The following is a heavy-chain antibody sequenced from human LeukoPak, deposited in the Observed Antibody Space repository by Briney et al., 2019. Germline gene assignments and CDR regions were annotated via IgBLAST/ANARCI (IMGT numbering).Heavy chain of an antibody. V-gene: IGHV3-30-3*01. J-gene: IGHJ6*02. CDR1: GFTFSSYA. Sequence: PGRSLRLSCAASGFTFSSYAMHWVRQAPGKGLEWVAVISYDGSNKYYADSVKGRFTISRDNAKNSLYLQMNSLRAEDTAVYYCARSRSNNHYYRGYYYYYGMDVWGQGTTVTVSS. CDR2: ISYDGSNK. D-gene: IGHD1-14*01. CDR3: ARSRSNNHYYRGYYYYYGMDV.